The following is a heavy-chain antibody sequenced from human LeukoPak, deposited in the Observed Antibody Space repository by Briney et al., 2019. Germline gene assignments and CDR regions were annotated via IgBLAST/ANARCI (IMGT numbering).Heavy chain of an antibody. CDR2: ISGSGGNI. J-gene: IGHJ6*02. D-gene: IGHD1-14*01. V-gene: IGHV3-23*01. CDR3: AKVRTYFYHGLDV. CDR1: GFTFSSYS. Sequence: PGGSLRLSCAASGFTFSSYSMHWVRQAPGKGLEWISGISGSGGNINYADSVKGRFTISRDNSKNTLFLQVNSLRAEDTAVYYCAKVRTYFYHGLDVWGQGTTVTVSS.